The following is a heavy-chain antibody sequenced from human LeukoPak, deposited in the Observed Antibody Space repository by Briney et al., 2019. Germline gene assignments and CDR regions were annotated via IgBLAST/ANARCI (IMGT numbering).Heavy chain of an antibody. Sequence: ASVSVSCKASGYTFTGYYMHWVRQAPGQGLEWMGWINPNSGGTNYAQKFQGRVTMTRDTSISTAYMELSRLRSDDTAVYYCARDLAIAVAYDAFDIWGQGTMVTVSS. V-gene: IGHV1-2*02. CDR3: ARDLAIAVAYDAFDI. CDR2: INPNSGGT. CDR1: GYTFTGYY. J-gene: IGHJ3*02. D-gene: IGHD6-19*01.